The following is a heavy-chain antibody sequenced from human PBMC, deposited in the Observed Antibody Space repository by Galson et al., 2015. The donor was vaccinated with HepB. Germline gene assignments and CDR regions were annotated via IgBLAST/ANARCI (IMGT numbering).Heavy chain of an antibody. CDR2: FIPMSGTS. D-gene: IGHD3-9*01. Sequence: SVKVSCKASGGTFSSHPINWVRQAPGRGLEWMGRFIPMSGTSNYAQKFQDRVTISADRSTSTAYMAVSSLTFEDTAVYYCARDSTYYDILTGYSRPNDPPSYGMDVWGQGTTVTVSS. CDR3: ARDSTYYDILTGYSRPNDPPSYGMDV. CDR1: GGTFSSHP. J-gene: IGHJ6*02. V-gene: IGHV1-69*06.